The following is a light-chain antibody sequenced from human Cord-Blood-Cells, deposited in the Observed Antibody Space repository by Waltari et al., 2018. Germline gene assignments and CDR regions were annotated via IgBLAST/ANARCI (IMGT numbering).Light chain of an antibody. Sequence: SYVLTQPPSVSVAPGKTARITCGGNNIGSKSVHWYQQKPGQAPVLVIYYDSDRPSGSPERFSGSNSGNTATLTISRVEAGDEADDYCQVWDSSSDHVFGTGTKVTVL. J-gene: IGLJ1*01. CDR1: NIGSKS. CDR2: YDS. CDR3: QVWDSSSDHV. V-gene: IGLV3-21*04.